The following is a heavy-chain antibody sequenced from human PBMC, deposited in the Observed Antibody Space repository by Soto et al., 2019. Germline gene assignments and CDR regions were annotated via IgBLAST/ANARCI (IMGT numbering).Heavy chain of an antibody. CDR2: IRSEANSYAT. Sequence: EVQLVESGGGLVQPGGSLKLSCAASGFTFSGSAMHWVRRASGKGLEWVGRIRSEANSYATAYAVSVKGKFTISRDDSRNTAYLQMNSLKTEDTAVYYCARGVYDFWSGHPKGLDYWGQGTVVTVSS. V-gene: IGHV3-73*02. CDR1: GFTFSGSA. J-gene: IGHJ4*02. CDR3: ARGVYDFWSGHPKGLDY. D-gene: IGHD3-3*01.